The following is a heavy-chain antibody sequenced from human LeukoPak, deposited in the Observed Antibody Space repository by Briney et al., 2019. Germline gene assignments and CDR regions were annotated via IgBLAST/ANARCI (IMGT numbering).Heavy chain of an antibody. CDR3: ARDNSVGDVAWWFDP. J-gene: IGHJ5*02. CDR2: VNPNSGDT. CDR1: GYTFTGYY. Sequence: GASVKVSCKASGYTFTGYYLHWVRQAPGQGLEWMGCVNPNSGDTNYAQKFQGRVTMTRDMSTTTDYMELSSLRSEDTAVYYCARDNSVGDVAWWFDPWGQGTLVAVSS. V-gene: IGHV1-2*02. D-gene: IGHD1-26*01.